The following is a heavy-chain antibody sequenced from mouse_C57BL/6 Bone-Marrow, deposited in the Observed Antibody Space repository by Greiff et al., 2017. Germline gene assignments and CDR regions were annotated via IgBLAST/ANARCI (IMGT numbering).Heavy chain of an antibody. CDR3: ARQGTRGYAMDY. J-gene: IGHJ4*01. Sequence: EVKLMESGGGLVQPGESLKLSCESNEYEFPSHDMSWVRKTPEKRLALVAAINSDGGSTYYPDTMERRFIISRDNTKKTLYLQMSSLRSEDTALYYCARQGTRGYAMDYWGQGTSVTVSS. CDR2: INSDGGST. D-gene: IGHD3-3*01. V-gene: IGHV5-2*01. CDR1: EYEFPSHD.